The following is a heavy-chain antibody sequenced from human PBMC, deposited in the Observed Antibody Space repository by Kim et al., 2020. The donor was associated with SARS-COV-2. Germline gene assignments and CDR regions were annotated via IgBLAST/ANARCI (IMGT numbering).Heavy chain of an antibody. CDR1: GFTFSSYE. J-gene: IGHJ4*02. CDR3: AREDSTMIVVKFLDY. V-gene: IGHV3-48*03. CDR2: ISSSGSTI. Sequence: GGSLRLSCAASGFTFSSYEMNWVRQAPGKGLEWVSYISSSGSTIYYADSVKGRFTISRDNAKNSLYLQMNSLRAEDTAVYYCAREDSTMIVVKFLDYWGQGTLVTVSS. D-gene: IGHD3-22*01.